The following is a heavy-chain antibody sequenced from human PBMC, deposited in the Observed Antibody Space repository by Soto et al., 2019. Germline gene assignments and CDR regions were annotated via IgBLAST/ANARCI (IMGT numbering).Heavy chain of an antibody. CDR1: GVDFRGSY. J-gene: IGHJ4*02. Sequence: SLRLSCVGSGVDFRGSYMNWIRQAPGKGLEWISYISDTGRTIHYADSVKGRFVISRDNSRDSLYLQMNDLRSDDTAVYFCAREPLFGYLENWGQGTLVTVSS. CDR3: AREPLFGYLEN. V-gene: IGHV3-11*01. D-gene: IGHD3-3*02. CDR2: ISDTGRTI.